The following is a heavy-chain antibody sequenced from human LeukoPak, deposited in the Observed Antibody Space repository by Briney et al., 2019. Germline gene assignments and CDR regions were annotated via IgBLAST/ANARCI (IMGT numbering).Heavy chain of an antibody. CDR2: ISSSSSYI. V-gene: IGHV3-21*01. CDR3: AKSTRAVMAMMDV. D-gene: IGHD3-16*01. J-gene: IGHJ6*04. CDR1: GFTFSSYS. Sequence: GGSLRLSCAASGFTFSSYSMNWVRQAPGKGLEWVSSISSSSSYIYYADSVNGRFTISRDNAKNSLFLQMNSLRAEDTAVYFCAKSTRAVMAMMDVWGKGTTVTVSS.